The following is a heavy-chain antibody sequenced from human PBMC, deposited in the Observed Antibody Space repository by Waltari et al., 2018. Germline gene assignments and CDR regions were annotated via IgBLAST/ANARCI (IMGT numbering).Heavy chain of an antibody. CDR3: ARDSSSWYRGGNYMDV. D-gene: IGHD6-13*01. Sequence: QVQLQESGPGLVKPSETLSLTCTVSGGSISSYYWSWIRQPAGKGLEWIGRIYTSGRTNYNPSLKSRVTMSVDTSKNQFSLKLSSVTAADTAVYYCARDSSSWYRGGNYMDVWGKGTTVTVSS. CDR2: IYTSGRT. J-gene: IGHJ6*03. V-gene: IGHV4-4*07. CDR1: GGSISSYY.